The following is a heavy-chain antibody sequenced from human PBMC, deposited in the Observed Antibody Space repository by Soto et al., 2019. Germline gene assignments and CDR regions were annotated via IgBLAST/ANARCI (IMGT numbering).Heavy chain of an antibody. CDR2: IYSSGDT. CDR3: TRDWGPPDTHGYDS. J-gene: IGHJ5*01. CDR1: GGSVTSGGYY. Sequence: QVQLQESGPGLVRPSQTLSLTCTVSGGSVTSGGYYWSWIRPCPGKGREWIGYIYSSGDTNYNPSLSSRVAMSEDTSKNQFSLQLTSGTVADTAIYYCTRDWGPPDTHGYDSWGQGILVTVSS. V-gene: IGHV4-31*03. D-gene: IGHD7-27*01.